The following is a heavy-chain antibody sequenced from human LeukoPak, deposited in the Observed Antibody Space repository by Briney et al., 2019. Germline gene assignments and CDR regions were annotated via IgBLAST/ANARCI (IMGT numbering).Heavy chain of an antibody. V-gene: IGHV4-59*08. CDR1: GGTISSYY. Sequence: SETLSLTCTVSGGTISSYYWSWIRQPPGKGLEWVGYIYYSGSTNYNPSLKCRVTISVDTSKNQFSLKLSSVTAADTAVYYCAREEVAGVLDYWGQGTLVTVSS. J-gene: IGHJ4*02. CDR2: IYYSGST. D-gene: IGHD5-12*01. CDR3: AREEVAGVLDY.